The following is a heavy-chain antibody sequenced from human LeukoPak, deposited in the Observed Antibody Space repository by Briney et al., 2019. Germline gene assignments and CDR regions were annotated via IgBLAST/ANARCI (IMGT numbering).Heavy chain of an antibody. CDR1: GFTFSSYA. J-gene: IGHJ3*02. Sequence: GGSLRLSCAASGFTFSSYAMSWVRQAPGEGLEWVSAISGSGGSTYYADSVKGRFTISRDNSKNTLYLQMNSLRAEDTAVYYCAKDLGYCSGGSCYGTDAFDIWGQGTMVTVSS. D-gene: IGHD2-15*01. CDR2: ISGSGGST. CDR3: AKDLGYCSGGSCYGTDAFDI. V-gene: IGHV3-23*01.